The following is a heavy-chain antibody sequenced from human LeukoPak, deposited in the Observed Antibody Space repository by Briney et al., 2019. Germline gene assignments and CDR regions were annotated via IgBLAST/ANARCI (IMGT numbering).Heavy chain of an antibody. Sequence: LETLSLTCSVPGGSISTSPYYWGWIRQPPRKGLEWHGYIYYSGNTYYNPSLKSRVTISVDTSKNQVSLKVTSVTAADTALYYCARRRTYDILTGYPQYYFDYWGQGALVTVSS. J-gene: IGHJ4*02. CDR2: IYYSGNT. CDR3: ARRRTYDILTGYPQYYFDY. D-gene: IGHD3-9*01. CDR1: GGSISTSPYY. V-gene: IGHV4-39*01.